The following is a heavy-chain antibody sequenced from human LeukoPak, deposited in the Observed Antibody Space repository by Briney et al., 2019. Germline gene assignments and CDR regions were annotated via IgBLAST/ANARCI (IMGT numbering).Heavy chain of an antibody. J-gene: IGHJ4*02. CDR3: ASLAHDYVWGSYPY. Sequence: SETLSLTCAVYGGSFSGYYWSWIRQPPGKGLEWIGEINHSGSTNYNPSLTSRVTISVDTSKNQFSLKLSSVTAADTAVYYCASLAHDYVWGSYPYWGQGTLVTVSS. CDR1: GGSFSGYY. CDR2: INHSGST. D-gene: IGHD3-16*02. V-gene: IGHV4-34*01.